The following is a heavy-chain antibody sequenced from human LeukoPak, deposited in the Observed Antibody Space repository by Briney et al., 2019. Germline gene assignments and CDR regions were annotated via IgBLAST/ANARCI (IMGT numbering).Heavy chain of an antibody. Sequence: ASVKVSCKASGYTFTSYYMHWVRQAPGQGLEWMGIINPSGGSTSYAQKFQGRVTMTRDTSTSTVYMELSSLRSEDTAVYYCARDSHDYGDYINWFDPWGQGTLVTVSS. CDR2: INPSGGST. CDR3: ARDSHDYGDYINWFDP. CDR1: GYTFTSYY. V-gene: IGHV1-46*01. J-gene: IGHJ5*02. D-gene: IGHD4-17*01.